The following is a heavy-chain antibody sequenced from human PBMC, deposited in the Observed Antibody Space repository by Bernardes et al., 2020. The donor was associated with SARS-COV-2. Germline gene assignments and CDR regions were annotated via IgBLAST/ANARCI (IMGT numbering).Heavy chain of an antibody. CDR2: IYSSGNT. D-gene: IGHD1-1*01. V-gene: IGHV4-39*01. CDR3: ARHMSDNYLGDFGH. CDR1: GGSISSNSYY. Sequence: SETLSLTCTVSGGSISSNSYYWGWIRQPPGKGLEWIGSIYSSGNTYYNPSLKSRVTMSVDTSKNQFSLKLRSVTAADTAVYFCARHMSDNYLGDFGHWGRGTLVTVSS. J-gene: IGHJ2*01.